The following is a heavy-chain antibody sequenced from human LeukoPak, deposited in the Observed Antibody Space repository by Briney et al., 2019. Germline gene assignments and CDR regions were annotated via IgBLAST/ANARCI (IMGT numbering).Heavy chain of an antibody. Sequence: TSETLSLTCTVSGGSISSGGYYWSWIRQHPGKGLEWIGYIYYSGSTYYNPSLKSRVTISVDTSKNQFSLKLSSVTAADTAVYYCARAGRVGAIDYWGQGTLVTVSS. CDR2: IYYSGST. V-gene: IGHV4-31*03. CDR3: ARAGRVGAIDY. CDR1: GGSISSGGYY. D-gene: IGHD1-26*01. J-gene: IGHJ4*02.